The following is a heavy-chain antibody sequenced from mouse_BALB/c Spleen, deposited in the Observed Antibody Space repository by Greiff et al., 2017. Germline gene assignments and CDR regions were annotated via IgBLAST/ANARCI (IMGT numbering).Heavy chain of an antibody. V-gene: IGHV1-82*01. J-gene: IGHJ2*01. CDR2: IYPGDGDT. CDR3: ARTEYFDY. Sequence: VQLQQSGPELVKPGASVKISCKASGYAFSSSWMNWVKQRPGQGLEWIGRIYPGDGDTNYNGKFKGKATLTADKSSSTAYMQLSSLTSVDSAVYFCARTEYFDYWGQGTTLTVSS. CDR1: GYAFSSSW.